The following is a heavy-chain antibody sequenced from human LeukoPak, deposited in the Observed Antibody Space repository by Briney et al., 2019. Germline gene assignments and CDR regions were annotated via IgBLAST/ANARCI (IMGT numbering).Heavy chain of an antibody. Sequence: PGRSLRLSCAASGFTFSSYGMHWVRQAPGKGLEWVAVISYDGSNKYYADSVKGRFTISRDNSKNTLYLQMNSLRAEDTAVYCCAKDHGSSWYLVVVYYYGKDVWGQGTTVTVSS. J-gene: IGHJ6*02. CDR3: AKDHGSSWYLVVVYYYGKDV. CDR2: ISYDGSNK. CDR1: GFTFSSYG. V-gene: IGHV3-30*18. D-gene: IGHD6-13*01.